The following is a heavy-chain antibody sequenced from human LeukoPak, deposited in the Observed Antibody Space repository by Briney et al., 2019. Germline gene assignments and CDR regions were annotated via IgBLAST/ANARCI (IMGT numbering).Heavy chain of an antibody. CDR3: ARGAGIAVAGYYYYYYMDV. V-gene: IGHV1-8*01. CDR2: MNPNSGNT. Sequence: ASVKVSCKASGYTFTSYDINWVRQATGQGLEWMGWMNPNSGNTGYAQKFQGRVTMTRNTSISTAYMELSSLRSEDTAVYYCARGAGIAVAGYYYYYYMDVWGKGTTVTVSS. J-gene: IGHJ6*03. CDR1: GYTFTSYD. D-gene: IGHD6-19*01.